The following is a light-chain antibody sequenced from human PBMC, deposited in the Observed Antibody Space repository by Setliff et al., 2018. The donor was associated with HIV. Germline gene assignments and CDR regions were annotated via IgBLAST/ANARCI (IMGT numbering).Light chain of an antibody. CDR3: ASYRSPATYV. Sequence: QSALTQPASVSGSPGQSITLSCTGTDSDIGNYDFVSWYQQRPGKAPKLIIFDVSERPSGVSHRFSGSKSGNTASLTISGLQTEDEADYFCASYRSPATYVFGMGTKVT. CDR2: DVS. J-gene: IGLJ1*01. CDR1: DSDIGNYDF. V-gene: IGLV2-14*03.